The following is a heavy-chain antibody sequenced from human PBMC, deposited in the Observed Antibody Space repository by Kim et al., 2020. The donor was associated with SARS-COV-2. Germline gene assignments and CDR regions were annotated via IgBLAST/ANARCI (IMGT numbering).Heavy chain of an antibody. Sequence: SETLSLTCTVSGGSISSGGYYWSWIRQHPGKGLEWIGYIYYSGSTYYNPSLKSRVTISVDTSKNQFSLKLISVTAADTAVYYCARDLYCGGDCSLGAFDIWGQGTMVTVSS. CDR2: IYYSGST. J-gene: IGHJ3*02. CDR3: ARDLYCGGDCSLGAFDI. D-gene: IGHD2-21*02. V-gene: IGHV4-31*03. CDR1: GGSISSGGYY.